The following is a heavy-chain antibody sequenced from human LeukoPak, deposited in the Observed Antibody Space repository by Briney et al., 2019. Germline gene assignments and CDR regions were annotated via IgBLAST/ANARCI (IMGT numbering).Heavy chain of an antibody. J-gene: IGHJ3*02. CDR2: INPNSGGT. D-gene: IGHD6-13*01. V-gene: IGHV1-2*02. CDR1: GYTFTGYY. CDR3: ARVGQQLVPSDAFDI. Sequence: ASVKVPCKASGYTFTGYYMHWVRQAPGQGLEWMGWINPNSGGTNYAQKFQGRVTMTRDTSISTAYMELSRLRSDDTAVYYCARVGQQLVPSDAFDIWGQGTMVTVSS.